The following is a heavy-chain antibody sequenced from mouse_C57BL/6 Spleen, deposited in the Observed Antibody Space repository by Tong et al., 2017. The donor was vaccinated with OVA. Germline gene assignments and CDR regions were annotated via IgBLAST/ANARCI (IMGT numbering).Heavy chain of an antibody. V-gene: IGHV5-17*02. J-gene: IGHJ2*01. CDR2: ISSGSSTI. D-gene: IGHD2-1*01. CDR3: ATGNPYYFDY. CDR1: GFTFSSFG. Sequence: DVQLVESGGGLVQPGGSRKPSCAASGFTFSSFGMHWVRQAPEKGLEWVAYISSGSSTIYYADTVKGRFTISRDNPKNTLFLQMTSLRSEDTAMYYCATGNPYYFDYWGQGTTLTVSS.